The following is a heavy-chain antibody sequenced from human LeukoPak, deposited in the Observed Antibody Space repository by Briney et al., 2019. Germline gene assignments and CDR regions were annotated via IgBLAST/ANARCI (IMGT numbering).Heavy chain of an antibody. CDR2: INHSGST. CDR1: GGSFSGYY. Sequence: KTSETLSLTCAVYGGSFSGYYWSWIRQPPGKGLEWIGEINHSGSTNYNPSLKSRVTISVDTSKNQFSLKLSSVTAADTAVYYCATETNGRHYDYWGQGTLLTVSS. D-gene: IGHD1-14*01. V-gene: IGHV4-34*01. CDR3: ATETNGRHYDY. J-gene: IGHJ4*02.